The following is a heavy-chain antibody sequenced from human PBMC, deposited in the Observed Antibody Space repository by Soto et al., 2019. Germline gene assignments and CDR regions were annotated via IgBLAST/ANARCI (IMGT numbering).Heavy chain of an antibody. V-gene: IGHV3-9*01. J-gene: IGHJ4*02. Sequence: EVQLVESGGGLVQPGKSLRLSCAASGFTFDDYAMHWVRQVPGKGLEWVSGLSWNSGTIDYADSVKGRFTISRDNAKNSLHLQMNRLKPEDPAFYYCAKAESSGWYYSLDYWGQGTLVTVSS. CDR3: AKAESSGWYYSLDY. CDR1: GFTFDDYA. CDR2: LSWNSGTI. D-gene: IGHD6-19*01.